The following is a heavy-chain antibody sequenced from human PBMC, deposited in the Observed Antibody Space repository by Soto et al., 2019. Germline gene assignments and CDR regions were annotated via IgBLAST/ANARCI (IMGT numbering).Heavy chain of an antibody. Sequence: SETLSLTCTVSDGSISGNFLTWIRQPAGKGLEWIGRISSNGNTDYNPSLKSRVTMSIDTSKNHFSLDLISVTASDTAIYYCAREVWVAGLLYYFDFWGQGTLVTVS. D-gene: IGHD6-19*01. CDR1: DGSISGNF. J-gene: IGHJ4*02. CDR2: ISSNGNT. CDR3: AREVWVAGLLYYFDF. V-gene: IGHV4-4*07.